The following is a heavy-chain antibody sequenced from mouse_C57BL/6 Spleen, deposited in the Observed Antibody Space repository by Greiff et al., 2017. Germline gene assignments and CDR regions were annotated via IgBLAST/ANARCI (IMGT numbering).Heavy chain of an antibody. CDR2: ISSGGDYI. CDR3: TPGWDGYYGFAY. CDR1: GFTFSSYA. V-gene: IGHV5-9-1*02. J-gene: IGHJ3*01. D-gene: IGHD2-3*01. Sequence: DVMLVESGEGLVKPGGSLKLSCAASGFTFSSYAMSWVRQTPEKRLEWVAYISSGGDYIYYADTVKRRFTISRDNARNTLYLQMSSLKSEDTAMYYCTPGWDGYYGFAYWGQGTLVTVSA.